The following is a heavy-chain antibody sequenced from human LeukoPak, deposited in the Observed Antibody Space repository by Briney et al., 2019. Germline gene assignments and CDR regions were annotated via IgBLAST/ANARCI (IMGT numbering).Heavy chain of an antibody. D-gene: IGHD3-3*01. V-gene: IGHV3-48*03. CDR2: ISSSGSTI. J-gene: IGHJ4*02. Sequence: GGSLRLSCAASGFTFSSYEMNWVRQAPGKGLEWVSYISSSGSTIYYADSVKGRFTTSRGNAKNSLYLQMNSLRAEDTAVYYCARGSITIFGVVTLWGQGTLVTVSS. CDR1: GFTFSSYE. CDR3: ARGSITIFGVVTL.